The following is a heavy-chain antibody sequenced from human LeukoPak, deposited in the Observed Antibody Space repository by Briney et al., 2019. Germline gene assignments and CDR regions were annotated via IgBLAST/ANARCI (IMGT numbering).Heavy chain of an antibody. CDR1: GGSFSGYY. Sequence: SETLSLTCAVYGGSFSGYYWSWIRQPPGKGLEWIWEINHSGSTNYNPSLKSRVTISVDTSKNQFSLKLSFVTAADTAVYYCARGDYCSSTSCYAQVGWFDPWGQGTLVTVSS. D-gene: IGHD2-2*01. J-gene: IGHJ5*02. CDR2: INHSGST. CDR3: ARGDYCSSTSCYAQVGWFDP. V-gene: IGHV4-34*01.